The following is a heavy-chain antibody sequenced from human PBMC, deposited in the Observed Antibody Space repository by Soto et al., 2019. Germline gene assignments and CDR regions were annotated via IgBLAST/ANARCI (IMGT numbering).Heavy chain of an antibody. CDR3: AQTLGLAVAGPGRFDL. CDR2: ITPMFGTA. Sequence: QVQLVQSGAEVKKYGSSVKVSCKASGGTFSRYAISWVRQAPGQGLEWMGGITPMFGTANYAQKFQGRVTITEDESTSTADMELSSRRSDDTAVYYCAQTLGLAVAGPGRFDLWGRGTLVTVSS. J-gene: IGHJ2*01. D-gene: IGHD6-19*01. V-gene: IGHV1-69*12. CDR1: GGTFSRYA.